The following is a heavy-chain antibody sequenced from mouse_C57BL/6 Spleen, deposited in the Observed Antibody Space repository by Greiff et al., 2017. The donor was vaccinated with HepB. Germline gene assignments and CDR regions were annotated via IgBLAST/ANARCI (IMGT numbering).Heavy chain of an antibody. V-gene: IGHV1-75*01. CDR2: IFPGSGST. CDR3: AREEPRQLRLAWFAY. CDR1: GYTFTDYY. Sequence: QVQLQQSGPELVKPGASVKISCKASGYTFTDYYINWVKQRPGQGLEWIGWIFPGSGSTYYNEKFKGKATLTVDKSSSTAYMLLSSLTSEDSAVYFCAREEPRQLRLAWFAYWGQGTLVTVSA. D-gene: IGHD3-2*02. J-gene: IGHJ3*01.